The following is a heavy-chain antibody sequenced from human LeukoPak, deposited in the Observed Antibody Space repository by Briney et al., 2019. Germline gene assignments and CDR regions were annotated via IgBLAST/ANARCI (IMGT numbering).Heavy chain of an antibody. J-gene: IGHJ6*03. CDR2: IIPIFGTA. V-gene: IGHV1-69*05. CDR3: ARNLRMDCSSTSCPYYYYMDV. Sequence: ASVKVSCKASGGTFSSYAISWVRQAPGQGLEWMGGIIPIFGTANYAQKFQGRVTITTDESTSTAYMELSSLRSEDTAVYYCARNLRMDCSSTSCPYYYYMDVWGKGTTVTVSS. CDR1: GGTFSSYA. D-gene: IGHD2-2*01.